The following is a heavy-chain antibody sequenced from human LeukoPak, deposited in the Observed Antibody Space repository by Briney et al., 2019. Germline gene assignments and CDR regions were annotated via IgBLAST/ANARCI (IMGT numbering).Heavy chain of an antibody. CDR2: IKSDGSST. CDR1: GFTFSSYW. V-gene: IGHV3-74*01. CDR3: AREVGSEY. J-gene: IGHJ4*02. Sequence: GGSLRLSCAASGFTFSSYWMHWVRQAPGKGLVWVSRIKSDGSSTSYADSVKGRFTISRDNSKNTLYLQMNSLRAEDKAVYYWAREVGSEYWGQRTLVTVSS. D-gene: IGHD2-15*01.